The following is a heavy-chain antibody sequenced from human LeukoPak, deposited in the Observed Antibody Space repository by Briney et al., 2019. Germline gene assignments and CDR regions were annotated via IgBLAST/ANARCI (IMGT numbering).Heavy chain of an antibody. J-gene: IGHJ4*02. V-gene: IGHV4-59*01. Sequence: SSETLSLTCTVSGGSISSYYWSWIRQPPGKELEWIGYIYYTGSTNYNPSLKSRVTMSVDTSKNQFSLKLRSVTAADTAVYYCATSRGGVSGYWGQGTLVTVSS. CDR3: ATSRGGVSGY. D-gene: IGHD2-15*01. CDR1: GGSISSYY. CDR2: IYYTGST.